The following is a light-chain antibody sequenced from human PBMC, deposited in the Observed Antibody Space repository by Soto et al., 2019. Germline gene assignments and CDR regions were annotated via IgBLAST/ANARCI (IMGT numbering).Light chain of an antibody. J-gene: IGKJ1*01. CDR3: QQRRNWPRT. CDR2: AAS. Sequence: EIVLTQSPATLSLSPGERATLSCRASQSVSSSLAWYQQKAGQAPRLLLYAASHRATGIPARFSGSGSGTDFSLTISSLEPEDFAVYYCQQRRNWPRTFGQGTKVEIK. V-gene: IGKV3-11*01. CDR1: QSVSSS.